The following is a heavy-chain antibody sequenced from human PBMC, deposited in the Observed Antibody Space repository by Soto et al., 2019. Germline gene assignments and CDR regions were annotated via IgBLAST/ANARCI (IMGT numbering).Heavy chain of an antibody. J-gene: IGHJ6*02. CDR2: INAGNGNT. CDR1: GYTFTSYA. Sequence: ASVKVSCKASGYTFTSYAMHWVRQAPGQRLEWMGWINAGNGNTKYSQMFQGRVTITRDTSASTAYMELSSLRSEDTAVYYCASTIFGVVIIGGYYYYGMDVWGQGTTVTVSS. D-gene: IGHD3-3*01. CDR3: ASTIFGVVIIGGYYYYGMDV. V-gene: IGHV1-3*01.